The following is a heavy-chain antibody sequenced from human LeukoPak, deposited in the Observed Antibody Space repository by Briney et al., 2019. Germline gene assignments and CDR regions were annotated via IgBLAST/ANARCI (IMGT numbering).Heavy chain of an antibody. V-gene: IGHV4-31*03. D-gene: IGHD3-22*01. CDR3: ATIHHPTAYYYDSSGYFRSDY. CDR2: IYYSGST. CDR1: GGSISSGGYY. J-gene: IGHJ4*02. Sequence: DPSETLSLTCTVSGGSISSGGYYWSWIRQHPGKGLEWIGYIYYSGSTYYNPSLKSRVTISVGTSKNQFSLKLSSVTAADTAVYYCATIHHPTAYYYDSSGYFRSDYWGQGTLVTVSS.